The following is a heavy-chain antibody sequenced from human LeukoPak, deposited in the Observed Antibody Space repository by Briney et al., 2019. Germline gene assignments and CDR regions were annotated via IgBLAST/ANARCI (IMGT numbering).Heavy chain of an antibody. J-gene: IGHJ4*02. CDR1: GYTFTGYY. CDR2: INPNSGGT. D-gene: IGHD1-26*01. V-gene: IGHV1-2*02. CDR3: ARDRLRVGAINY. Sequence: ASVKVSCKASGYTFTGYYMHWVRQAPGQGLEWMGWINPNSGGTNYAQKFQGRVTMTRDTSISTAYMELSRLRSDDTAVYYCARDRLRVGAINYWGQGTLVTVSS.